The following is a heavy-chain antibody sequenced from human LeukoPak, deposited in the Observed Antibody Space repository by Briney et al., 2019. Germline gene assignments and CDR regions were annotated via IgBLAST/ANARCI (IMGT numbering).Heavy chain of an antibody. Sequence: GASVKVSCKASGYRFTGYYIHWVRQSPGQGLEWMGWINPNSGDTNYAQKFQGRVTMTRDTSISTAYMELSRLRSDDMAMYYCAREDIVVVPTAPSFGYWGQGTLVTVSS. J-gene: IGHJ4*02. CDR1: GYRFTGYY. V-gene: IGHV1-2*02. D-gene: IGHD2-2*01. CDR2: INPNSGDT. CDR3: AREDIVVVPTAPSFGY.